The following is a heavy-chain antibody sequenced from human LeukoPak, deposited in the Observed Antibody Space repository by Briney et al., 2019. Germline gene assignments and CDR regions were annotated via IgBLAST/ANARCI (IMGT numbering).Heavy chain of an antibody. CDR2: TYYRSKWYK. Sequence: SQSLSLTCAISGDSVSRNSVAWNWIRQSPSRGLEWLGRTYYRSKWYKEYAASVRSRITISPDTSKNQFSPQLNSVTPEDTAVYYCARVEYFGSGSYRFDPWGQGTLVTVSS. D-gene: IGHD3-10*01. J-gene: IGHJ5*02. CDR1: GDSVSRNSVA. CDR3: ARVEYFGSGSYRFDP. V-gene: IGHV6-1*01.